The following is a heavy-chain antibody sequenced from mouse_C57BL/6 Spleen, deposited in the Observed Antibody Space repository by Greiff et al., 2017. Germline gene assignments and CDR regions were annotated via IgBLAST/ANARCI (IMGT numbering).Heavy chain of an antibody. Sequence: ESRLHQSGPELVKPGASVKISCKASGSTFTDSYMNWVKRSHGKSLEWIGDINPNNGGISYNQKFKGKATLTVDKSSSTAYMELRSLTSEDSAVYYCARTPYFYGSSPLDYWGQGTTLTVSS. CDR3: ARTPYFYGSSPLDY. CDR2: INPNNGGI. J-gene: IGHJ2*01. D-gene: IGHD1-1*01. CDR1: GSTFTDSY. V-gene: IGHV1-26*01.